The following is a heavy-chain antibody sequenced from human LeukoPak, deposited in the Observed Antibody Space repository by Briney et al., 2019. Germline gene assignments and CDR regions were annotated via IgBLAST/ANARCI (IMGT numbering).Heavy chain of an antibody. CDR1: GFTFSSYW. CDR2: INSDGSST. D-gene: IGHD6-19*01. J-gene: IGHJ4*02. CDR3: ARHLVYSSPGFDY. Sequence: GGSLRLSCAASGFTFSSYWRHWVRQAPGKGLVWVSRINSDGSSTSYADSVKGRFTISRDNAKNTLYLQMNSLRAEATAVYYCARHLVYSSPGFDYWGQGTLVTVSS. V-gene: IGHV3-74*01.